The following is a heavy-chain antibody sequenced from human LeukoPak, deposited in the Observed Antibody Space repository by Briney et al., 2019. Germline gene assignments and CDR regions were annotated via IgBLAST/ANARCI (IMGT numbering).Heavy chain of an antibody. CDR1: GYTFTGYY. D-gene: IGHD6-19*01. CDR2: INPNSGGT. J-gene: IGHJ4*02. V-gene: IGHV1-2*02. CDR3: ARDVSIAVAASDY. Sequence: ASVKVSCKASGYTFTGYYTHWVRQAPGQGLEWMGWINPNSGGTNYAQKFQGRVTMTRDTSISTAYMELSRLRSDDTAVYYCARDVSIAVAASDYWGQGTLVTVSS.